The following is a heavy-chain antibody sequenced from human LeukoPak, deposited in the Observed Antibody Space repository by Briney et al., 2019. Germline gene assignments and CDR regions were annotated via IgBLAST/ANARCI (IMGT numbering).Heavy chain of an antibody. CDR3: ARVVGGVAGADY. CDR2: ISVVVTTI. J-gene: IGHJ4*02. V-gene: IGHV3-48*03. D-gene: IGHD6-19*01. CDR1: VFTSCSYP. Sequence: GGSLRLSCAASVFTSCSYPIVSGCEGPGEGVGSISYISVVVTTIHYADSVQGPFTLSRDNAKNSLTVQMNSLSAEDTGVYYCARVVGGVAGADYWGQGTLVTVSS.